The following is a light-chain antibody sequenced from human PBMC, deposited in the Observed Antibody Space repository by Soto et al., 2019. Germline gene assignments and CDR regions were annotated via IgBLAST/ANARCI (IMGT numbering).Light chain of an antibody. CDR3: QQTYSTPIT. CDR1: YTISNY. Sequence: DIPMTQSPSSLSASVGDRVTITCRASYTISNYLNWYQQRPGKAPKLLIYAASSLQSGVPSRFSASESGTDFTLTITNLQPEDCATYYCQQTYSTPITFGQGTRLQIK. CDR2: AAS. J-gene: IGKJ5*01. V-gene: IGKV1-39*01.